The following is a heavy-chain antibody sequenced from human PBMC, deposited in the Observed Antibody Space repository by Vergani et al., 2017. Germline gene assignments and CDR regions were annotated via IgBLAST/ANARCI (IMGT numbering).Heavy chain of an antibody. V-gene: IGHV3-23*01. J-gene: IGHJ4*02. CDR1: GFTFSSYA. Sequence: EVQLLESGGGLVQPGGSLRLSCAASGFTFSSYAMSWVRQAPGKGLEWVSAISGSGGSTYYADSVKGRFTISRDNSKNTLYLPMNSLRAEDTAVYYCATEKTVYLGSHCSSTSCYVDYWGQGTLVTVSS. D-gene: IGHD2-2*01. CDR3: ATEKTVYLGSHCSSTSCYVDY. CDR2: ISGSGGST.